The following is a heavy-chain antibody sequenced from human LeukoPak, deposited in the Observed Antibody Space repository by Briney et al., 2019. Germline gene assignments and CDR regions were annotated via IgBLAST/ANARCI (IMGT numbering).Heavy chain of an antibody. CDR3: ASVDTAMETIDY. V-gene: IGHV4-59*01. J-gene: IGHJ4*02. Sequence: SETLSLTCTVSGGSISSYYWSWIRQPPGKGLEWIGYIYYSGSTNYNPSLKSRVTISVDTSKNQFSLKLSSVTAADTAAYYCASVDTAMETIDYWGQGTLVTVSS. CDR2: IYYSGST. D-gene: IGHD5-18*01. CDR1: GGSISSYY.